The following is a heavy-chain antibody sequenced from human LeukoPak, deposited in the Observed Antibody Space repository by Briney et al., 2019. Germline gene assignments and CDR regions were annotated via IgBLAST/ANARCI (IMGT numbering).Heavy chain of an antibody. CDR1: RYIFTSYW. J-gene: IGHJ4*02. Sequence: PGASLQISCKGSRYIFTSYWIVWVRQLPGKGLEWMGIIYPGDSDTRYSPSFQGQVTISADKSISIAYLQWSSLKASDTAMYYCARLLAAPVVYFDYWGQGTLVTASS. CDR2: IYPGDSDT. D-gene: IGHD6-6*01. CDR3: ARLLAAPVVYFDY. V-gene: IGHV5-51*01.